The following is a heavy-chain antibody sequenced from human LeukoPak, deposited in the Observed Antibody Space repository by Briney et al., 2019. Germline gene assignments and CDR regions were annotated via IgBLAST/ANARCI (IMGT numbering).Heavy chain of an antibody. Sequence: PSETLSLTCAVYGVSFSGYYWSWLRQPPGKGLEWVGEINHSGSTNYNPSLKSRATISVDPSKNQFSLKLSSVNAADTAVYCCARSAHGYSTRGGDYWGQGTLVTVSS. CDR3: ARSAHGYSTRGGDY. D-gene: IGHD5-24*01. V-gene: IGHV4-34*01. J-gene: IGHJ4*02. CDR1: GVSFSGYY. CDR2: INHSGST.